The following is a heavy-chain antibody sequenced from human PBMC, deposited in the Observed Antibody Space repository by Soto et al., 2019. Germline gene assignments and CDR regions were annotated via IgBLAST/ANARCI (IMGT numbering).Heavy chain of an antibody. CDR3: AGFEYSSSCFDY. D-gene: IGHD6-6*01. V-gene: IGHV4-59*01. Sequence: PSETLSLTCTVSGGSISSYYWSWIRQPPGKGLEWIGYIYYSGSTNYNPSLKSRVTISVDTSKNQFSLKLSSVTAADTAVYYCAGFEYSSSCFDYWGQGTLVTVSS. J-gene: IGHJ4*02. CDR2: IYYSGST. CDR1: GGSISSYY.